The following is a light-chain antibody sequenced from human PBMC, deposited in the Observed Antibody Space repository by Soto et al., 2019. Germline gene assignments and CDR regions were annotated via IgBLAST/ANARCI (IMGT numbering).Light chain of an antibody. J-gene: IGKJ4*01. CDR2: GAS. Sequence: EIVLTQSPGTLSLSPGERATLSCRASQSVSSNYLAWYQQKHGQAPRLLIYGASSRATGIPDRFSGSGSGTDFTLTISRLEPDDFAVYYCQQYSRSPVTFGGGTKVEIK. CDR3: QQYSRSPVT. V-gene: IGKV3-20*01. CDR1: QSVSSNY.